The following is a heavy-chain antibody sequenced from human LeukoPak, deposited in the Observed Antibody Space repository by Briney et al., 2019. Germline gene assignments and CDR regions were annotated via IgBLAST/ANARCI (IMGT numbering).Heavy chain of an antibody. CDR2: IYYSGST. V-gene: IGHV4-39*01. CDR3: ARVKGEAGIFDY. Sequence: SETLSLTCTVSGGSISSSSYYWGWIRQPPGKGLEWIGSIYYSGSTYYNPSLKSRVTISVDTSKNQFSLKLSSVTAADTAVYYCARVKGEAGIFDYWGQGTLVTVSS. D-gene: IGHD3-16*01. J-gene: IGHJ4*02. CDR1: GGSISSSSYY.